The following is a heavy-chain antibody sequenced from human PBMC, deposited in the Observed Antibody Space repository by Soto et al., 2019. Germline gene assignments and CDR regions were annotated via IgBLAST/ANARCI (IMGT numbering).Heavy chain of an antibody. CDR3: ARLIGTSSWFDS. J-gene: IGHJ5*01. CDR2: IFPGDSDT. D-gene: IGHD6-19*01. V-gene: IGHV5-51*01. Sequence: GESLKISCKVSGYTFTSNWIAWVRQKPGKGLEWMGMIFPGDSDTRYGPSFQGQVIISADKSISTAYLQLSSLGASDSAMYYCARLIGTSSWFDSWGQGALVTVSS. CDR1: GYTFTSNW.